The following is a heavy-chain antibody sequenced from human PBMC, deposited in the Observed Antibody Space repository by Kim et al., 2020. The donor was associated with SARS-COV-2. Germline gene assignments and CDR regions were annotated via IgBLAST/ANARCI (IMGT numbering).Heavy chain of an antibody. Sequence: NPPLKSRVTISVDTSKNQFSLKLGSVAAADTAVYYCARGAYYDFWSGYDYWGQGTLVTVSS. J-gene: IGHJ4*02. V-gene: IGHV4-59*09. D-gene: IGHD3-3*01. CDR3: ARGAYYDFWSGYDY.